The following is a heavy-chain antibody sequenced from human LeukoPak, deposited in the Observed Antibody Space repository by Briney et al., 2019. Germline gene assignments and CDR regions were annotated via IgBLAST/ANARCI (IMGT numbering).Heavy chain of an antibody. J-gene: IGHJ6*04. D-gene: IGHD5-12*01. CDR1: GYTLTELS. CDR3: ATDQGVATTTTNYYYYGMDV. V-gene: IGHV1-24*01. Sequence: ASVKVSCMVSGYTLTELSMHWVRQAPGKGLEWMGGFDPEDGETIYAQKFQGRVTMTEDTSTDTAYMELSSLRSEDTAVYYCATDQGVATTTTNYYYYGMDVWGKGTTVTVSS. CDR2: FDPEDGET.